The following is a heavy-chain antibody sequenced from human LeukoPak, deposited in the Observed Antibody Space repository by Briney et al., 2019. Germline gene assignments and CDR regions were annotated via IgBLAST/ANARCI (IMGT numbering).Heavy chain of an antibody. Sequence: SETLSLTCAVYGGSFSGYYWSWIRQPPGKGLEWIGEINHSGSTNYNPSLKSRVTISVDTSKNQFSLKLSSVTAADTAVYYCARDRYYYDSSGYYLLDYWGQGTLVTVSS. J-gene: IGHJ4*02. CDR1: GGSFSGYY. V-gene: IGHV4-34*01. D-gene: IGHD3-22*01. CDR2: INHSGST. CDR3: ARDRYYYDSSGYYLLDY.